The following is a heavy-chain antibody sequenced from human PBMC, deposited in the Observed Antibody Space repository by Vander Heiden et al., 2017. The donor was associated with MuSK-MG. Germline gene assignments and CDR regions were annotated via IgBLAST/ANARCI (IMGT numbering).Heavy chain of an antibody. CDR2: IYYSGST. CDR1: GGSISSYH. CDR3: ARWGGNYYDSSGYYPY. V-gene: IGHV4-59*01. Sequence: QVQLQESGPGLVKPSETLSLTCTVSGGSISSYHWSWIRQPPGKGLEWIGYIYYSGSTNYNPSLKSRVTISVDTSKNQFSLKLSSVTAADTAVYYCARWGGNYYDSSGYYPYWGQGTLVTVSS. D-gene: IGHD3-22*01. J-gene: IGHJ4*02.